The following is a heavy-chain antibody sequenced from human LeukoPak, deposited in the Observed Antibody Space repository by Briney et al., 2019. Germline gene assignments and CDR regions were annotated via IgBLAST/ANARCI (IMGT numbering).Heavy chain of an antibody. V-gene: IGHV4-59*08. CDR1: GGSISSYY. J-gene: IGHJ4*02. CDR3: ARLRYYYGSGSYW. Sequence: SETLSLTCTVSGGSISSYYWSWIRQPPGKGLEWIGYIYYSGSTNYNPSLKSRVTISVDTSKNQFSLKLSSVTAADTAVYYCARLRYYYGSGSYWWGQGTLVTVSS. D-gene: IGHD3-10*01. CDR2: IYYSGST.